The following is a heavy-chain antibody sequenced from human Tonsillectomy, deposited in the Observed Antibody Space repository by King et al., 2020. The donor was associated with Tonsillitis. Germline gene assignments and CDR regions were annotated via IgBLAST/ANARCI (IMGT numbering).Heavy chain of an antibody. V-gene: IGHV3-15*01. J-gene: IGHJ1*01. CDR2: MTSKTKGGKT. CDR3: TSYGGLQN. Sequence: VQLVESGGVLGKPGGCLRLSGAVSGFTFSKAWKSWVRQESGMGLEWLGRMTSKTKGGKTEHAALVEGRFTISSDDSKSALYPQMNSLQIEDTAVYFCTSYGGLQNWGQGTLVTVSS. CDR1: GFTFSKAW. D-gene: IGHD4-23*01.